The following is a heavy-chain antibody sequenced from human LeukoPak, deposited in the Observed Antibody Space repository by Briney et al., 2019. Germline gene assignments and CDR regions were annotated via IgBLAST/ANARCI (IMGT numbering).Heavy chain of an antibody. CDR1: GFTFSSYV. J-gene: IGHJ5*02. CDR2: ISYDGSNK. V-gene: IGHV3-30-3*01. Sequence: GRSLRLSCAASGFTFSSYVMHWVRQAPGKGLEWVAVISYDGSNKYYADSVKGRFTISRDNAKNTVYVQMNSLRVEDTAVYYCVRDSSGWYYNWFDPWGQGTLVTVSS. CDR3: VRDSSGWYYNWFDP. D-gene: IGHD6-19*01.